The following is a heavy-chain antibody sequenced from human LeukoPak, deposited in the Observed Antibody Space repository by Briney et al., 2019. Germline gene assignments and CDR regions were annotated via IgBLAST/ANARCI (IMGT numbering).Heavy chain of an antibody. D-gene: IGHD6-19*01. J-gene: IGHJ4*02. Sequence: SETLSLTCTVSGGSISSSSYYWAWIRQPPGKGLEWIGSIYHSGSTNYNPSLKSRVTISVDKSKSQFSLKLSSVTAADTAVYYCARVPWGSGWLDYWGQGTLVTVSS. CDR2: IYHSGST. V-gene: IGHV4-39*07. CDR1: GGSISSSSYY. CDR3: ARVPWGSGWLDY.